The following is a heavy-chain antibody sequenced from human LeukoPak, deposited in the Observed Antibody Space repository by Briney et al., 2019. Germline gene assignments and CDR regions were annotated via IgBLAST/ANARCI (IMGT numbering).Heavy chain of an antibody. D-gene: IGHD6-19*01. J-gene: IGHJ4*02. Sequence: GGSLRLSCAASGFTFSDYYMSWIRQAPGKGLEWVSAISGSGGSTYYADSVKGRFTISRDNSKNTLYLQMNGLRAEDTAVYYCAKATPQWRGGSYYFDYWGQGTLVTVSS. CDR2: ISGSGGST. CDR1: GFTFSDYY. CDR3: AKATPQWRGGSYYFDY. V-gene: IGHV3-23*01.